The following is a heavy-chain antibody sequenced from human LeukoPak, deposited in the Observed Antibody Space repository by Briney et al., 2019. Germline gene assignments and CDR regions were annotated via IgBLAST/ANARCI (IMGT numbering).Heavy chain of an antibody. J-gene: IGHJ4*02. CDR2: IKQDGSEK. CDR1: GFTFSTYW. Sequence: PGGSLRLSCAASGFTFSTYWMSWVRQAPEKGLEWVANIKQDGSEKYYVDSVKGRFTISRDNAKNSLYLQMNSLRAEDTAVYYCARDHGRSLLDYWGQGTLVTVSS. D-gene: IGHD1-26*01. V-gene: IGHV3-7*01. CDR3: ARDHGRSLLDY.